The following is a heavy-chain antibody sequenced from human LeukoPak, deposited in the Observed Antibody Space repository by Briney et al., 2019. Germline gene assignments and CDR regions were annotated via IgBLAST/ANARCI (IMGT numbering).Heavy chain of an antibody. D-gene: IGHD2-2*02. V-gene: IGHV4-61*02. CDR2: IHTSGST. J-gene: IGHJ4*02. CDR1: GGSISSGSYY. CDR3: AREKSRVVPAAIEY. Sequence: SETLSLTCTVSGGSISSGSYYWSWIRQPAGKGLEWIGRIHTSGSTNYNPSLKSRVTISVDTSKNQFSLKLSSVTAADTAVYYCAREKSRVVPAAIEYWGQGTLVTVSS.